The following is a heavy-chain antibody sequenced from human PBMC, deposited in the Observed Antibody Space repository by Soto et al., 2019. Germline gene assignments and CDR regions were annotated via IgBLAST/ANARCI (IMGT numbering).Heavy chain of an antibody. Sequence: QVQLQESGPGLVKPSQTLSLTCTVSGGSISSGGYYWSWIRQHPGKGLEWIGYIYYSGSTYYNPSLNSRVTKSGDTSKNQFSLKLSSVTAADTAVYYCAGDRSDFWSGWGGWFDPWGQGTLVTVSS. J-gene: IGHJ5*02. CDR1: GGSISSGGYY. V-gene: IGHV4-31*03. D-gene: IGHD3-3*01. CDR3: AGDRSDFWSGWGGWFDP. CDR2: IYYSGST.